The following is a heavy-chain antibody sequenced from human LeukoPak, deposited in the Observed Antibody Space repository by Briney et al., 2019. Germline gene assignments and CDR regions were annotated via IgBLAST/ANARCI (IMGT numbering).Heavy chain of an antibody. CDR1: GFTFSSYF. V-gene: IGHV3-64D*08. Sequence: PGGSLRLSCSVSGFTFSSYFMHWVRQAPGGGLEYVSAISSHGGATYYADSVKGRFIISRDNSKNTLYLQMTSLRTEDTAVYCCVTDLDLSSPIDSWGQGTLVTVSS. J-gene: IGHJ4*02. CDR2: ISSHGGAT. CDR3: VTDLDLSSPIDS.